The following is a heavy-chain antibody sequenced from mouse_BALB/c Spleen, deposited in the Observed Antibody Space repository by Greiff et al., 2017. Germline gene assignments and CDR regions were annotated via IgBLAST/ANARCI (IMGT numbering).Heavy chain of an antibody. CDR3: ARGWGNGYFDV. V-gene: IGHV2-2*02. CDR2: IWSGGST. CDR1: GFSLTSYG. Sequence: VQLQQSGPGLVQPSQSLSITCTVSGFSLTSYGVHWVRQSPGKGLEWLGVIWSGGSTDYNAAFISRLSISKDNSKSQVFFKMNSLQANDTAIYYCARGWGNGYFDVWGAGTTVTVSS. J-gene: IGHJ1*01. D-gene: IGHD2-1*01.